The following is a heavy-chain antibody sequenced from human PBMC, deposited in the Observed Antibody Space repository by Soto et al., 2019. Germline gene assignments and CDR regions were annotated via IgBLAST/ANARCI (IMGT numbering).Heavy chain of an antibody. Sequence: QVQLVESGGGVVQPGRSLRLSCAASGFTFRSYGMQWVRQAPGKGLERLAVISYDGNSKYYADSVKGRLTISRDDSKNTVYLQVNSLRIEDTAVYYCAKEAGVAQPLDYWGQGTLVTVSS. CDR2: ISYDGNSK. CDR3: AKEAGVAQPLDY. CDR1: GFTFRSYG. D-gene: IGHD2-15*01. J-gene: IGHJ4*02. V-gene: IGHV3-30*18.